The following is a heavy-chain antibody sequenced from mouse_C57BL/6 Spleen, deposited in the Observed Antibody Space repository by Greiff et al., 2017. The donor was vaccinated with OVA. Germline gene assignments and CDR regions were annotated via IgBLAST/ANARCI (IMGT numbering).Heavy chain of an antibody. CDR3: ARGRNYEDYYAKDY. V-gene: IGHV1-82*01. J-gene: IGHJ4*01. D-gene: IGHD2-1*01. Sequence: QVQLQQSGPELVKPGASVKISCQASGYAFSSSWMNWVKQRPGKGLEWIGRIYPGDGDTNYNGKFKGKATLTADKSSRTASMQLSSLTSEDSAVYFCARGRNYEDYYAKDYWGQGTSGTVSS. CDR2: IYPGDGDT. CDR1: GYAFSSSW.